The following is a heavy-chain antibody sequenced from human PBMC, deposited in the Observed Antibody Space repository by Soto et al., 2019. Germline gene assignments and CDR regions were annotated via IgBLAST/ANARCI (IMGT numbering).Heavy chain of an antibody. CDR2: ISGSGGST. CDR3: AKRSPVELRGYYFDY. J-gene: IGHJ4*02. Sequence: PGGSLRLSCAASGFTFSSYSMSWVRQAPGKGLEWVSAISGSGGSTYYADSVKGRFTISRDNSKNTLYLQMNSLRAEDTAVYYCAKRSPVELRGYYFDYWGQGTLVTVSS. D-gene: IGHD1-7*01. CDR1: GFTFSSYS. V-gene: IGHV3-23*01.